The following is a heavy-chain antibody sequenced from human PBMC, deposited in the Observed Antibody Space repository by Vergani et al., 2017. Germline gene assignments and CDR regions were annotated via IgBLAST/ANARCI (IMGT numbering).Heavy chain of an antibody. CDR2: VHTDGTA. CDR3: AREQWDDDGPRGWFAP. V-gene: IGHV4-4*07. D-gene: IGHD5-24*01. CDR1: GASISSYF. J-gene: IGHJ5*02. Sequence: VQLQESGPGLLKPSETLSLTCSVSGASISSYFWSWIRQPAGKGLEWLGRVHTDGTAYYNPSLRTRVRLSADLSQSQFTLKMTSLTAADTAGYFCAREQWDDDGPRGWFAPWGQGIMVTVSS.